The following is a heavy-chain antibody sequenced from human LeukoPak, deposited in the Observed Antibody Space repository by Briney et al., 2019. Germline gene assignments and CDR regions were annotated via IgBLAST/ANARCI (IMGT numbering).Heavy chain of an antibody. CDR1: GGSISSGDYY. CDR2: IYYSGST. J-gene: IGHJ4*02. CDR3: ARGYRNSHFDY. Sequence: TSETLSLTCTVSGGSISSGDYYWSWIRQPPGKGLEWIGYIYYSGSTYYNPSLKSRVTISVDTSKNQFSLKLSSVTAADTAVYYCARGYRNSHFDYWGQGTLVTVSS. D-gene: IGHD4-23*01. V-gene: IGHV4-30-4*01.